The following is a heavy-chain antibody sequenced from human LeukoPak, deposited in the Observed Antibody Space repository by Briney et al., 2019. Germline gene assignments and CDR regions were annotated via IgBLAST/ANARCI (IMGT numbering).Heavy chain of an antibody. CDR3: ARAELYSSSWYNY. CDR1: GYTFTSYD. J-gene: IGHJ4*02. CDR2: MNPNSGNT. V-gene: IGHV1-8*03. D-gene: IGHD6-13*01. Sequence: ASVKVSCKPSGYTFTSYDINWVRQATGQGLEWMGWMNPNSGNTDYAQKFQGRVTITTDESTSTAYMELSSLRSEDTAVYYCARAELYSSSWYNYWGQGTLVTVSS.